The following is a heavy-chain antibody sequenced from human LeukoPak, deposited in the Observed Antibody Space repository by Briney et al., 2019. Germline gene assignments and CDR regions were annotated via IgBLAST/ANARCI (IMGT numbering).Heavy chain of an antibody. CDR1: GGSISSGGYS. CDR2: IYHSGSP. Sequence: SETLSLTCTVSGGSISSGGYSWSWIRQPPGKGLEWIGYIYHSGSPYYNPSLKSRVTISVDRSKNQFSLKLSSVTAADTAVYYCASSPRGLSTYYFDYWGQGTLVTVSS. CDR3: ASSPRGLSTYYFDY. J-gene: IGHJ4*02. V-gene: IGHV4-30-2*01. D-gene: IGHD3-10*01.